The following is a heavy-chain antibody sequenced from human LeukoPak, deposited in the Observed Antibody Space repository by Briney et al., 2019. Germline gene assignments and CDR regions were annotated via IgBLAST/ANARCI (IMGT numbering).Heavy chain of an antibody. J-gene: IGHJ3*02. D-gene: IGHD2-2*01. CDR1: GFTFSSYA. Sequence: GGSLRLSCAASGFTFSSYAMHWVRQAPGKGLEWEAVISYDGSNKYYADSVKGRFTISRDNSKNTLYLQMNSLRAEDTAVYYCASGYCSSTSCYGLFGAFDIWGQGTMVTVSS. V-gene: IGHV3-30*04. CDR3: ASGYCSSTSCYGLFGAFDI. CDR2: ISYDGSNK.